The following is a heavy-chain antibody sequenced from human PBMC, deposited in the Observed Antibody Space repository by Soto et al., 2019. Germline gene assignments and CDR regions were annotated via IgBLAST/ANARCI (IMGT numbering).Heavy chain of an antibody. CDR2: IYPGDSDH. J-gene: IGHJ6*01. CDR3: ASRIAFFFQAEYG. V-gene: IGHV5-51*01. Sequence: CMRQIQGKGLGWMGIIYPGDSDHRYSPSFQGQVTISADKSISTAYLQWSSLKASDTAMYYCASRIAFFFQAEYG. D-gene: IGHD3-3*02.